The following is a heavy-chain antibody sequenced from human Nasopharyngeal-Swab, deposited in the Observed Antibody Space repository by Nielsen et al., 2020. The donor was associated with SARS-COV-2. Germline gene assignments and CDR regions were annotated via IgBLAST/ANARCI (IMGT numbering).Heavy chain of an antibody. V-gene: IGHV3-7*01. D-gene: IGHD6-13*01. CDR2: IKQDGSEK. Sequence: GESLKISCSASGITFSRYWMSWVRQAPGKGLEWVANIKQDGSEKYYVDSVKGRFTISRDNAKNSLYLQMNSLRAEDMAVYYCARGPGSWYSLDYWGQGTLVTVSS. J-gene: IGHJ4*02. CDR3: ARGPGSWYSLDY. CDR1: GITFSRYW.